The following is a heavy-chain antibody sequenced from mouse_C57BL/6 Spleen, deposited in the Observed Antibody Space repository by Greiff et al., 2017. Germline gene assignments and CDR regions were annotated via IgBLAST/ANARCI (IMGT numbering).Heavy chain of an antibody. J-gene: IGHJ2*01. Sequence: EVQLVESGEGLVKPGGSLKLSCAASGFTFSSYAMSWVRQTPETRLEWVAYISSGGDYLYYADTVQGRFTISRDNARNPLYLQMSGLKSWDTAMYFRSSIYYDYDGFDYWGQGTTLTVSS. CDR1: GFTFSSYA. V-gene: IGHV5-9-1*02. CDR3: SSIYYDYDGFDY. CDR2: ISSGGDYL. D-gene: IGHD2-4*01.